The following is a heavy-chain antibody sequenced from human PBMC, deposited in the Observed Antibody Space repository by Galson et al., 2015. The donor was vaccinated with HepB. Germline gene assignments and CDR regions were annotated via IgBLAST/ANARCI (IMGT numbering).Heavy chain of an antibody. V-gene: IGHV4-59*04. J-gene: IGHJ5*02. CDR3: ARHPAAKNWLDP. CDR1: GGSISSYY. CDR2: IHFSGTT. Sequence: SETLSLTCTVSGGSISSYYWSWIRQPPGKGLEWIGNIHFSGTTYYNPSLPSVTSRPTMSLDTSKNQFSLKLSSVTAADTAVYYCARHPAAKNWLDPWGQGTLVTVSS. D-gene: IGHD2-15*01.